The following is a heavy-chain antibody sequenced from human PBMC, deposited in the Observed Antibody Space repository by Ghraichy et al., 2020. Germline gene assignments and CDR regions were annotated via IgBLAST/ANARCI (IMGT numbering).Heavy chain of an antibody. J-gene: IGHJ3*02. Sequence: GSLRLSCTVSGDSINNFYWSWIRQPAGKGPEWIGRIYITGSANYNPSLKSRVTMSVDMSTNQFSLNLNSVTAADTAVYYCARGGAYYYDTSGYYYIRNDAFDIWGQGTMVTVSS. D-gene: IGHD3-22*01. V-gene: IGHV4-4*07. CDR3: ARGGAYYYDTSGYYYIRNDAFDI. CDR1: GDSINNFY. CDR2: IYITGSA.